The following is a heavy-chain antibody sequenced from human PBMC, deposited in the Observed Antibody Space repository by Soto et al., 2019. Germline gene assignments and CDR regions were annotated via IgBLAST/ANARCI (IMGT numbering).Heavy chain of an antibody. J-gene: IGHJ4*02. Sequence: QVQLEQSGAEVKKSGASVKVSCKASGYIFSTRGINWVRQAPGQGLEWMGWINPYNGKTNYAQKFQGRVTMTTETSRKTAYMELRSLRSDDTAVYYCARVQIVVVVGGTPADYWGQGTLVTVSS. CDR2: INPYNGKT. V-gene: IGHV1-18*01. CDR1: GYIFSTRG. D-gene: IGHD2-15*01. CDR3: ARVQIVVVVGGTPADY.